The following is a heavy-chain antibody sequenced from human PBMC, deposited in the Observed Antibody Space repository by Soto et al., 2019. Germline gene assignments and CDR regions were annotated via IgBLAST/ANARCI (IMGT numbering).Heavy chain of an antibody. J-gene: IGHJ4*02. Sequence: GASVKVSCKASGGTFSSYTISLVRQAPGQGLEWMGRIIPILGIANYAQKFQGRVTITADKSTSTAYMELSSLRSEDTAVYYCARIYSGYDSDDYWVQGTLVTVSS. CDR3: ARIYSGYDSDDY. CDR2: IIPILGIA. V-gene: IGHV1-69*02. D-gene: IGHD5-12*01. CDR1: GGTFSSYT.